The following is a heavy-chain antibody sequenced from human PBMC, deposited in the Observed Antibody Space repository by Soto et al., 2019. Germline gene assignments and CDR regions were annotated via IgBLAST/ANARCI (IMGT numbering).Heavy chain of an antibody. D-gene: IGHD4-17*01. V-gene: IGHV3-72*01. CDR1: GFTFSDHY. Sequence: QSGGSLRLSCAVSGFTFSDHYMDWVRQAPGKGLEWVGRTRNKVNSYTTEYAASVKDRFTISRDDSKNSLYLQMNSLKTEDTAVYYCAREPLLGHGEYEIRPYDIWGQGTMVTVSS. CDR2: TRNKVNSYTT. CDR3: AREPLLGHGEYEIRPYDI. J-gene: IGHJ3*02.